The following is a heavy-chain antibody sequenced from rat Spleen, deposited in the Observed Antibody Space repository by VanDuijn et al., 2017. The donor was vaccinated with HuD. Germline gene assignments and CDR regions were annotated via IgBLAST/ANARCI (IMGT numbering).Heavy chain of an antibody. Sequence: QVQLKESGPGLVQPSQTLSLICTVSGFSLISNSVHWIRQPPGKGLEWMGGVWADGSTDYNSSLKSRLSISRDTSKSQVFLKRNSLKTEDTGLYYCARDGRFGYNSLDYWGQGVMVTVSS. CDR2: VWADGST. V-gene: IGHV2-1*01. D-gene: IGHD1-9*01. CDR1: GFSLISNS. J-gene: IGHJ2*01. CDR3: ARDGRFGYNSLDY.